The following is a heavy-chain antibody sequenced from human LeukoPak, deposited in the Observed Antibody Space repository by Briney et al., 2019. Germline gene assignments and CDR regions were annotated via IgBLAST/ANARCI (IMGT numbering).Heavy chain of an antibody. V-gene: IGHV4-34*01. CDR1: GGSLSGYY. CDR2: INHSGST. D-gene: IGHD3-22*01. CDR3: ARAEQYYYDSSGYLEYFQH. J-gene: IGHJ1*01. Sequence: SETLSLTCAVYGGSLSGYYWSWIRQPPGKGLEWIGEINHSGSTNYNPSLKSRVTISVDTSKNQCSLKLSSVTAADTAVYYCARAEQYYYDSSGYLEYFQHWGQGTLVTVSS.